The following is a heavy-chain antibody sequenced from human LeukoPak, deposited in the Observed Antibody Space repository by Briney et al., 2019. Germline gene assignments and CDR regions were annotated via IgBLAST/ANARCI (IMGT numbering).Heavy chain of an antibody. CDR3: ARRGITMVRGPDYYYGMDV. V-gene: IGHV5-10-1*01. Sequence: GESLKISCKGSGYSFTSYWISWVRQMPGKGLEWMGRIDPSDSYTSYSPSFQGHVTISADKSISTAYLQWSSLKASDTAMYYCARRGITMVRGPDYYYGMDVWGQGTTVTVSS. D-gene: IGHD3-10*01. J-gene: IGHJ6*02. CDR2: IDPSDSYT. CDR1: GYSFTSYW.